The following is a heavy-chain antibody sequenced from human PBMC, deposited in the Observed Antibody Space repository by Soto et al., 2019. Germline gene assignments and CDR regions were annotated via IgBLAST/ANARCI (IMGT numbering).Heavy chain of an antibody. CDR1: GYTFTSYY. Sequence: ASVKVSCKASGYTFTSYYMHWVRQAPGQGLEWMGIINPSGGSTSYAQKFQGRVTMTRDTSTSTVYMELSSLRSEDTAVYYCARERRNYDSSGYPNAFEIWGQGTMVT. D-gene: IGHD3-22*01. CDR3: ARERRNYDSSGYPNAFEI. CDR2: INPSGGST. V-gene: IGHV1-46*01. J-gene: IGHJ3*02.